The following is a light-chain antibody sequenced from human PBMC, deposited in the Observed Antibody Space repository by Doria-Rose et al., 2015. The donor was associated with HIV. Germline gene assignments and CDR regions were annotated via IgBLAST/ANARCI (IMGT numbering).Light chain of an antibody. CDR1: QSLLYTSKNY. J-gene: IGKJ3*01. CDR2: WAS. Sequence: DIQVTQSPESLGMSLGERATLNCKSNQSLLYTSKNYLAWYQQKPGQPPNLLIYWASTRQSGFPARFSGSGSGTDFTLTISSLEAEDVAVYYCQQYYDTPSFGPGTTVDIK. V-gene: IGKV4-1*01. CDR3: QQYYDTPS.